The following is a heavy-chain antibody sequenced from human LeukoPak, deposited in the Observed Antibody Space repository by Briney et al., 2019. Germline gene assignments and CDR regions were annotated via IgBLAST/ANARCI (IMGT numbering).Heavy chain of an antibody. D-gene: IGHD1-26*01. CDR2: INSRSSTI. J-gene: IGHJ3*02. CDR1: RFTFSNYG. V-gene: IGHV3-48*01. CDR3: AREVGTPQAFDI. Sequence: GGSLRLSCAASRFTFSNYGVNWVRQAPGKGLEWVSYINSRSSTIYYADSVRGRFTNSRDNAKNSLYLQMNSLKAEDTAIYYCAREVGTPQAFDIWGQGTMVTASS.